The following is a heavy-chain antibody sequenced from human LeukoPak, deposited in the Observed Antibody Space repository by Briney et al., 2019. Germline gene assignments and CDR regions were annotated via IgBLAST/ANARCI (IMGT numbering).Heavy chain of an antibody. V-gene: IGHV3-74*01. Sequence: GGSLRLSCAASGFTFSSYWMHWVRQAPGKGLEWVSRMDPDGRTIDYADSVKGRFTISRDNSKNTLYLQMNSLRAEDTAVYYCAKGGRGRWLQSPYYFDCWGQGTLVTVSP. CDR2: MDPDGRTI. CDR1: GFTFSSYW. D-gene: IGHD5-24*01. J-gene: IGHJ4*02. CDR3: AKGGRGRWLQSPYYFDC.